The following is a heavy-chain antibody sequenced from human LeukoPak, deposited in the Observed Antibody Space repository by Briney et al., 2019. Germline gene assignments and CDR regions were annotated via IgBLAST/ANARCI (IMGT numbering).Heavy chain of an antibody. D-gene: IGHD6-19*01. J-gene: IGHJ4*02. Sequence: PSQTLSLTCAVSGGSISSSNWWSWVRQPPGKGLEWIGEIYHSGSTNYNPSLKSRVTISVDKSKNQFSLKLSSVTAADTAVYYCASLGASGWNYFDYWGQGTLVTVSS. CDR1: GGSISSSNW. CDR3: ASLGASGWNYFDY. V-gene: IGHV4-4*02. CDR2: IYHSGST.